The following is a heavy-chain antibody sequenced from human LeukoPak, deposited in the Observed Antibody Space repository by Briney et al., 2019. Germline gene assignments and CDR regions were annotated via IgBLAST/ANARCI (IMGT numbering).Heavy chain of an antibody. Sequence: GGSLRLSCAASGFTFDDYAMHWVRQAPGKGLEWVSGISWNSGSIGYADSVEGRFTISRDNAKNSLYLQMNSLRAEDTALYYCAKDSGQPYAGSYGMDVWGQGTTVTVSS. CDR3: AKDSGQPYAGSYGMDV. V-gene: IGHV3-9*01. CDR1: GFTFDDYA. J-gene: IGHJ6*02. D-gene: IGHD1-26*01. CDR2: ISWNSGSI.